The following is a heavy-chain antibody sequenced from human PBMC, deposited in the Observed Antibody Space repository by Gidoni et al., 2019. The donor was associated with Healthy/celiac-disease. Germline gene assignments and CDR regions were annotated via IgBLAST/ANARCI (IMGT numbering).Heavy chain of an antibody. Sequence: EVQLVETGGGLIQPGGSLRLSCAATGFTVSSNYMSWVRQAPGKGLEWVSVIYSGGSTYYADSVKGRFTISRDNSKNTLYLQMNSLGAEDTAVYYCARTQRYGNWFDPWGQGTLVTVSS. CDR2: IYSGGST. J-gene: IGHJ5*02. D-gene: IGHD3-16*01. V-gene: IGHV3-53*02. CDR3: ARTQRYGNWFDP. CDR1: GFTVSSNY.